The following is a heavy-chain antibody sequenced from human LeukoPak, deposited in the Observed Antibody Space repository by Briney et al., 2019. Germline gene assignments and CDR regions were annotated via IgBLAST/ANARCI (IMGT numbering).Heavy chain of an antibody. CDR1: GGSISSSSYY. Sequence: SETLSLTCTVSGGSISSSSYYWGWIRQPPGKGLEWIGSIYYSGSTYYNPSLKSRVTISVDTSKNQFSLKLSSVTAADTAVYYCARVARDYASAPWGQGTLVTASS. CDR3: ARVARDYASAP. CDR2: IYYSGST. J-gene: IGHJ5*02. V-gene: IGHV4-39*07. D-gene: IGHD4-17*01.